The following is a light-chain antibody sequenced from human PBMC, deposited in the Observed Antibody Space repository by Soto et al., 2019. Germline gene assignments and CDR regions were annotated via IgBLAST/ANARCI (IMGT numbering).Light chain of an antibody. Sequence: DIHMTQSPSTLSASVGGRATITCRASQSISSWLAWYQQKPGKATKLLIYDASSLESGVPSRFSGSGSGTEFTLTISSLQPEDVATYYCQKCGVAPFTFGRGTRLEIK. J-gene: IGKJ5*01. CDR2: DAS. V-gene: IGKV1-5*01. CDR3: QKCGVAPFT. CDR1: QSISSW.